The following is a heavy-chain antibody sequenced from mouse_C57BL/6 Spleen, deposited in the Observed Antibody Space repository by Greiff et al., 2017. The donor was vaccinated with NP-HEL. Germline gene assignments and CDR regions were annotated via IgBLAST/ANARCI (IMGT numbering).Heavy chain of an antibody. CDR2: IDPETGGT. CDR1: GYTFTDYE. Sequence: LVESGAELVRPGASVTLSCKASGYTFTDYEMHWVKQTPVHGLEWIGAIDPETGGTAYNQKFKGKAILTADKSSSTAYMELRSLTSEDSAVYYCTRSLYYSNYVGYWGQGTTLTVSS. V-gene: IGHV1-15*01. J-gene: IGHJ2*01. CDR3: TRSLYYSNYVGY. D-gene: IGHD2-5*01.